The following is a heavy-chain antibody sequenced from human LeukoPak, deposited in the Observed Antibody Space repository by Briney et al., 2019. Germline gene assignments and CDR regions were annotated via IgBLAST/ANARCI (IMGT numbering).Heavy chain of an antibody. V-gene: IGHV3-15*01. J-gene: IGHJ4*02. CDR3: ITGDYDFWSGFYSPNHYFDY. D-gene: IGHD3-3*01. CDR2: IKGKTAAGAP. Sequence: GGSLRLSCAASGFTFTSTWMSWVRQAPGKGLEWVGRIKGKTAAGAPDYVASVKGRFTISRDDSKNTLFLQMNSLKTEDTAVYYCITGDYDFWSGFYSPNHYFDYWGQGTLVTVSS. CDR1: GFTFTSTW.